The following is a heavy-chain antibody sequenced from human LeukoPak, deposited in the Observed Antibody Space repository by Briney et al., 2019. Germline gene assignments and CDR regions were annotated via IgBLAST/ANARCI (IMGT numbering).Heavy chain of an antibody. CDR1: GFTFSNYG. CDR3: AKTAGIAAAADFGY. J-gene: IGHJ4*02. D-gene: IGHD6-13*01. V-gene: IGHV3-23*01. CDR2: ISGSGDST. Sequence: PGGSLRLSCAASGFTFSNYGMSWVRQAPGKGLECVSSISGSGDSTYYADSVKGRFTISRDNSKNTLYLQMNSLRAEDTAVYYCAKTAGIAAAADFGYWGQGTLVTVSS.